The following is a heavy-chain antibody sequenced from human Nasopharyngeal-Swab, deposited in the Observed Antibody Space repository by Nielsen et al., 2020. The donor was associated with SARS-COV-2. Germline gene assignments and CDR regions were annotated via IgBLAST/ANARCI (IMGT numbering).Heavy chain of an antibody. D-gene: IGHD1-26*01. CDR1: GFTLSSYA. Sequence: GGSLTLSCAASGFTLSSYAMYWVRQAPGKGLEWVAVISYDGSNKYYADSVKGRLTISRDNSKNTLYLQMNSLRAEDTAVYYCARVRIVGATPDAFDIWGQVTMVTFSS. J-gene: IGHJ3*02. V-gene: IGHV3-30-3*01. CDR3: ARVRIVGATPDAFDI. CDR2: ISYDGSNK.